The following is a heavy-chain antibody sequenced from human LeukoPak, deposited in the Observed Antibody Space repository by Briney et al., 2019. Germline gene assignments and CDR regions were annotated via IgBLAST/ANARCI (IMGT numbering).Heavy chain of an antibody. D-gene: IGHD3-10*01. J-gene: IGHJ5*02. CDR1: GFTFSSYA. Sequence: GGSLRLSCAASGFTFSSYAMHWVRQAPGKGLEYVSAISSNGGSTYYANSVKGRFTISRDNSKNTLYLQMGSLRAEDRAVYYCARDTNPDDVLLWFGELSAWGQGTLVTVSS. CDR3: ARDTNPDDVLLWFGELSA. CDR2: ISSNGGST. V-gene: IGHV3-64*01.